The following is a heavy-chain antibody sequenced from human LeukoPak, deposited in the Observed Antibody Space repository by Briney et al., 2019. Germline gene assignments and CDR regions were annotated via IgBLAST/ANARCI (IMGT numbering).Heavy chain of an antibody. CDR1: GFTLNNYG. D-gene: IGHD5-24*01. CDR3: ARVGDGHSVNYFDY. Sequence: PGGSLRLSCAASGFTLNNYGMTWVRQAPGRGLEWVSYISSSGRTVYYADSVKGRFTVSRDTAENSLHLQMNSLRDEDTAMFYCARVGDGHSVNYFDYWGQGTLVTVSS. V-gene: IGHV3-48*02. CDR2: ISSSGRTV. J-gene: IGHJ4*02.